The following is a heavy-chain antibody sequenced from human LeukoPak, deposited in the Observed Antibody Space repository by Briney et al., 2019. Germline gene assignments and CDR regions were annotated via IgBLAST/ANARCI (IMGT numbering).Heavy chain of an antibody. CDR1: GFTFRNYG. CDR3: ATGSRDGYNFVY. CDR2: ITSSSDST. J-gene: IGHJ4*02. V-gene: IGHV3-21*01. Sequence: PGGSLRLSCAASGFTFRNYGMSWVRQAPGKGLEWVSSITSSSDSTYYADSVKGRFTISRGNVKNSLYLQMNSLRVEDTAVYYCATGSRDGYNFVYWGQGTLVTVSS. D-gene: IGHD5-24*01.